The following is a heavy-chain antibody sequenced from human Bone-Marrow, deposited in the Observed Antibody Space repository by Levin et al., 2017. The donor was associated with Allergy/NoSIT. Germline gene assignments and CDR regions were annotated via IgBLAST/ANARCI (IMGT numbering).Heavy chain of an antibody. J-gene: IGHJ6*03. CDR3: ARCISSSWYYYYYYMDV. Sequence: PSETLSLTCTVSGGSISSYYWSWIRQPPGKGLEWIGYIYYSGSTNYNPSLKSRVTISVDTSKNQFSLKLSSVTAADTAVYYCARCISSSWYYYYYYMDVWGKGTTVTVSS. V-gene: IGHV4-59*01. CDR1: GGSISSYY. D-gene: IGHD6-13*01. CDR2: IYYSGST.